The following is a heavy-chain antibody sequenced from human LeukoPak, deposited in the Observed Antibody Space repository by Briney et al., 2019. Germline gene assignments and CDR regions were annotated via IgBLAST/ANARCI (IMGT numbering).Heavy chain of an antibody. D-gene: IGHD1-26*01. CDR2: ISSSSSYI. CDR3: ARDPYSGNYGDYYYYYMDV. V-gene: IGHV3-21*01. Sequence: GGSLRLSYAASGFTFSSYSMNWVRQAPGKGLEWVSSISSSSSYIYYADSVKGRFTISRDNAKSSLYLQMNSLRDEDTAVYYCARDPYSGNYGDYYYYYMDVWGKGTTVTISS. CDR1: GFTFSSYS. J-gene: IGHJ6*03.